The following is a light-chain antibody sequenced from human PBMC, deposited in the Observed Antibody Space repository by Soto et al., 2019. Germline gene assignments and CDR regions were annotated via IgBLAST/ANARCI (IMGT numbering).Light chain of an antibody. CDR3: QQTYSNLWT. J-gene: IGKJ1*01. Sequence: DIQLTQSPSSLSASVGDRVTITCRASQTISRYLNWYQQKPGTAPKLLIYAASTLQSGVPSRFSGSGSGTAFTLTINSLQPEDFASYYCQQTYSNLWTFGQGTKVKIK. V-gene: IGKV1-39*01. CDR1: QTISRY. CDR2: AAS.